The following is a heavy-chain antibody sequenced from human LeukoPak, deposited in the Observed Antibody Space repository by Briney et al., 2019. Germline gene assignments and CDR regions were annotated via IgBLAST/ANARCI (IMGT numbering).Heavy chain of an antibody. Sequence: GGSLRLSCAASGFTFSSYWMSWVRQAPGKGLEWVATIRQDGSQKYYVDSVKGRFTISRDNAKNSLYLQMNSLRAEDTAVYYCAKSSGRFVLSATYYFDYWGQGTLVTVSS. V-gene: IGHV3-7*01. CDR3: AKSSGRFVLSATYYFDY. CDR2: IRQDGSQK. J-gene: IGHJ4*02. CDR1: GFTFSSYW. D-gene: IGHD1-26*01.